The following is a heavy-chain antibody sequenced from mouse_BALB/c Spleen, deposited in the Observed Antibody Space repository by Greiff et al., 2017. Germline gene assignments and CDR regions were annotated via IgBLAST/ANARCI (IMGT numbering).Heavy chain of an antibody. Sequence: QVQLQQSGAELVRPGVSVKISCKGSGYTFTDYAMHWVKQSHAKSLEWIGVISTYYGDASYNQKFKGKATMTVDKSSSTAYMELARLTSEDSAIYYCARENLLHFDYWGQGTTLTVSS. CDR1: GYTFTDYA. CDR3: ARENLLHFDY. D-gene: IGHD1-1*01. J-gene: IGHJ2*01. CDR2: ISTYYGDA. V-gene: IGHV1S137*01.